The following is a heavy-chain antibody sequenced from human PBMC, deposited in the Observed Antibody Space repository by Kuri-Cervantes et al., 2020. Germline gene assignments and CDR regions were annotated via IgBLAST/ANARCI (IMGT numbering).Heavy chain of an antibody. CDR2: INHSGST. CDR1: GFTFSSYA. Sequence: GSLRLSCAASGFTFSSYAMSWVRQPPGKGLEWIGEINHSGSTNYNPSLKSRVTISVDTSKNQFSLKLSSVTAADTAVYYCARGGLRYVDWWGQGTLVTVSS. CDR3: ARGGLRYVDW. J-gene: IGHJ4*02. D-gene: IGHD3-9*01. V-gene: IGHV4-34*01.